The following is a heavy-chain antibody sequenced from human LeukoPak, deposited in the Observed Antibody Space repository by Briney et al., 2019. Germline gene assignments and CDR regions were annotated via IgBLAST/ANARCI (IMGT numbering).Heavy chain of an antibody. CDR1: GYTCTSYG. D-gene: IGHD1-26*01. CDR3: ARDIAYSGSYYGWEYFDY. V-gene: IGHV1-18*01. J-gene: IGHJ4*02. Sequence: ASVKGSCKASGYTCTSYGISWVRQALGKGLEWMGWISAYNGNTNYAQKLQGRVTMTTDTSTSTAHMELRSLRSDDTAAYYCARDIAYSGSYYGWEYFDYWGQGTLVTVSS. CDR2: ISAYNGNT.